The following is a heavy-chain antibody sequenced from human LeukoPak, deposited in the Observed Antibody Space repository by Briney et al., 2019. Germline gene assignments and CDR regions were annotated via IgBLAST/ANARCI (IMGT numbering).Heavy chain of an antibody. CDR3: ARLRAQWELKFDY. CDR1: GGSISSSSYY. J-gene: IGHJ4*02. D-gene: IGHD1-26*01. CDR2: IYYSGST. V-gene: IGHV4-39*01. Sequence: SETLSLTCTVSGGSISSSSYYWGWIRQPPGKGLEWIGSIYYSGSTYYNPSLKSRVTISVDTSKNQFSLKLSSVTAADTAVYYCARLRAQWELKFDYWGQGTLVTVSS.